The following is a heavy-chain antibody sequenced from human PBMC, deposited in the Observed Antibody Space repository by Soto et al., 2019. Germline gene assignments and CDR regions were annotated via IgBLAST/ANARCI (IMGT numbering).Heavy chain of an antibody. D-gene: IGHD3-22*01. J-gene: IGHJ4*02. CDR2: ISYDGSNK. CDR1: GFTFSSYG. Sequence: QVQLVESGVGVVQPGRSLRLSCAASGFTFSSYGMHWVRQAPGKGLQWVAVISYDGSNKYYADSVKGRFTISRDNSKNTLYLQMNSLRAEDTAVYYCVGGYYFGDYWGQGTLVTVSS. V-gene: IGHV3-30*03. CDR3: VGGYYFGDY.